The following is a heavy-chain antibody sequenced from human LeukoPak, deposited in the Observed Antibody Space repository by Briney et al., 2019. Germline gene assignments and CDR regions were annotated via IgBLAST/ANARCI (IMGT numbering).Heavy chain of an antibody. CDR3: AKDSVSGTDKYYYAMDV. J-gene: IGHJ6*02. V-gene: IGHV3-23*01. CDR1: RFTFRSYA. CDR2: IINSGDST. Sequence: PGGSLRVSCAASRFTFRSYAMRWLRQAPGKGLEWVTVIINSGDSTYYADSVKGRFTISRDNSKNTLYLQMNSLRAEDTAVYYCAKDSVSGTDKYYYAMDVWGQGTTVTVSS. D-gene: IGHD6-19*01.